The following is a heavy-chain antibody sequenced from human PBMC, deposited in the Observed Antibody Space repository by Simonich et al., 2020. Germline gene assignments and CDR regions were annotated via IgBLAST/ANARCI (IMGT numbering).Heavy chain of an antibody. CDR3: AREDLTGDAFDI. CDR2: ISYDGSNK. CDR1: GFTFSSSA. Sequence: QVQLVESGGGVVQPGRSLRLSCAASGFTFSSSAMHWVRQAPGKGLEWVEVISYDGSNKYYADSVKDRFTISRDNSKNTLYLQMNSLRAEDTAVYYCAREDLTGDAFDIWGQGTMVTVSS. V-gene: IGHV3-30*07. J-gene: IGHJ3*02. D-gene: IGHD7-27*01.